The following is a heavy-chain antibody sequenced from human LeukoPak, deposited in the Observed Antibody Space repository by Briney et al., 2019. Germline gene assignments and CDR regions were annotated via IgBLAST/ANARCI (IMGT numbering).Heavy chain of an antibody. CDR1: GGSISSSSYY. J-gene: IGHJ5*02. CDR2: IYYSGST. D-gene: IGHD6-19*01. CDR3: ASSLGSSGWYVWFDP. Sequence: PSETLSLTCTVSGGSISSSSYYWGWLRQPPGTGLEWIGSIYYSGSTYYNPSLKSRVTISVDTSKNQFSLKLSSVTAADTAVYYCASSLGSSGWYVWFDPWGQGTLVTVSS. V-gene: IGHV4-39*01.